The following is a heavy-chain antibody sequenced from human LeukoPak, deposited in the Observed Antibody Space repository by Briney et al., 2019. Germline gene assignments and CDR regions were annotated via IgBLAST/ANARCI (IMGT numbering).Heavy chain of an antibody. D-gene: IGHD1-26*01. CDR1: GGSISSYF. CDR3: ARTDLGALYGMDV. Sequence: PSETLSLTCTVSGGSISSYFWTWIRQPPGKGLEWIGYMYHSGTTYYNPSLKSRVTISVDTSKNQFSLNLSSVTPADTAVYYCARTDLGALYGMDVWGQGTTVTVSS. CDR2: MYHSGTT. J-gene: IGHJ6*02. V-gene: IGHV4-59*01.